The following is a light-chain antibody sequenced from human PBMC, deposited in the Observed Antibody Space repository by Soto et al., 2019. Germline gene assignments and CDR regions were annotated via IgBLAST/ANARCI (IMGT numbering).Light chain of an antibody. CDR3: QTADTSLSVV. V-gene: IGLV1-40*01. Sequence: QSVLTQPPSVSGAPGQRGTISCTGSSSNIGAGYGVHWYQQLPGAAPKLLIYGNTNRPSGVPDRISGSQSGTSASLAITGLQAEDEADYYCQTADTSLSVVFGGGTKVTVL. CDR2: GNT. J-gene: IGLJ2*01. CDR1: SSNIGAGYG.